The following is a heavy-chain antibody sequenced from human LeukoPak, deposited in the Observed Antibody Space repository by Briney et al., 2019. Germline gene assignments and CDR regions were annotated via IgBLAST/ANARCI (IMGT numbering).Heavy chain of an antibody. V-gene: IGHV3-9*01. CDR2: ISWNSGSI. CDR1: GFTFDDYA. D-gene: IGHD3-9*01. J-gene: IGHJ4*02. Sequence: PGGSLRLSCAASGFTFDDYAMHWVRQAPGKGLEWVSGISWNSGSIGYADSVKGRFTISRDNAKNSLYLQMNSLRAEDTALYYCAKATYYDILTGPYYFDYWGQGTLVTVSS. CDR3: AKATYYDILTGPYYFDY.